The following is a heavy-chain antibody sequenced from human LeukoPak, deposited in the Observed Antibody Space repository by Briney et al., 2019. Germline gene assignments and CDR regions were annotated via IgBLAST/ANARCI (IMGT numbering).Heavy chain of an antibody. CDR1: GFTFSTYW. CDR2: IKQDGSEK. CDR3: ARDLDSSSWWNWFDP. Sequence: GGSLRLSCAASGFTFSTYWMSWDRQAPGKGLEWVANIKQDGSEKKYVDSVKGRFTISRDNTKNSLYLQMNSLRAEDTAIYYCARDLDSSSWWNWFDPWGQGTLVTVSS. J-gene: IGHJ5*02. V-gene: IGHV3-7*03. D-gene: IGHD6-13*01.